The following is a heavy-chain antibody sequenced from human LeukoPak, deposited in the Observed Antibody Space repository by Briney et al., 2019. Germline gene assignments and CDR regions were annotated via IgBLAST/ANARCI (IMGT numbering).Heavy chain of an antibody. J-gene: IGHJ4*02. Sequence: GGSLRLSCAASGSTFSDYYMSWIRQAPGKGLEWVSYISSSGSTIYYADSVKGRFTISRDNAKNSLFLQMNSLRAEDTAVYYCARDLYYDSSGYYYYWGQGTLVTVSS. D-gene: IGHD3-22*01. CDR3: ARDLYYDSSGYYYY. V-gene: IGHV3-11*01. CDR1: GSTFSDYY. CDR2: ISSSGSTI.